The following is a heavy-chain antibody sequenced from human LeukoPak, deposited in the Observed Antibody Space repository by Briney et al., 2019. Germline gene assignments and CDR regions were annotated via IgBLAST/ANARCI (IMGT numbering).Heavy chain of an antibody. Sequence: GGSLRLSCAASGFTFSSYWMHWVRQAPGKGLVWVSRINSDGSSTSYADSVKGRFTISRDNAKNTLYLQMNSLRAEDTAVYYCARQLASSTEGAWDYYGMDVWGQGTTVTVSS. V-gene: IGHV3-74*01. CDR2: INSDGSST. CDR3: ARQLASSTEGAWDYYGMDV. D-gene: IGHD6-13*01. J-gene: IGHJ6*02. CDR1: GFTFSSYW.